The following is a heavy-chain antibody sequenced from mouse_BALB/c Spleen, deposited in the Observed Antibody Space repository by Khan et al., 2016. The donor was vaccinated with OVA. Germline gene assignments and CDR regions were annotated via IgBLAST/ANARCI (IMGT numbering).Heavy chain of an antibody. Sequence: MQLEESGPELMKPGASVKISCKASGYSFTSYYIHWVKQSHGKSLEWIGYIDPFNGGTSYNPKFKGKATLTVDKSSSTAYMHFSSLTSDDSAVYYCARHGFVAWFAYLGQGSLVTVSA. CDR3: ARHGFVAWFAY. CDR1: GYSFTSYY. V-gene: IGHV1S135*01. CDR2: IDPFNGGT. D-gene: IGHD2-2*01. J-gene: IGHJ3*01.